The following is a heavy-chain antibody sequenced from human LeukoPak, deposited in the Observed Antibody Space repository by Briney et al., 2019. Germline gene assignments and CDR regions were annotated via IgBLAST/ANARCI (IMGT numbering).Heavy chain of an antibody. J-gene: IGHJ5*02. V-gene: IGHV4-59*01. CDR2: SSNIEGT. CDR1: GVSISIFY. CDR3: ARAKGSNWLDP. Sequence: PSETLSLTCTVSGVSISIFYWTWIRQPPGKGLEWIGYSSNIEGTYYNPSLKSRVTISLDTSKNQFSLRLNSVTAADTAVYYCARAKGSNWLDPWGQGTLVTVSS. D-gene: IGHD6-6*01.